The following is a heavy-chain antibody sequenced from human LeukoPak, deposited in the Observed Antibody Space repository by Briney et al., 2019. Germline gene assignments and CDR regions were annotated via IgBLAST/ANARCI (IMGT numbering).Heavy chain of an antibody. CDR3: ARSGSYYYDSSGYYNYYYYMDV. CDR1: GGSISSYY. Sequence: SGTLSLTCTVSGGSISSYYWSWIRQPPGKGLEWIGYIYYSGSTNYNPSLKSRVTISVDTSKNQFSLKLSSVTAADTAVYHCARSGSYYYDSSGYYNYYYYMDVWGKGTTVTVSS. D-gene: IGHD3-22*01. CDR2: IYYSGST. V-gene: IGHV4-59*01. J-gene: IGHJ6*03.